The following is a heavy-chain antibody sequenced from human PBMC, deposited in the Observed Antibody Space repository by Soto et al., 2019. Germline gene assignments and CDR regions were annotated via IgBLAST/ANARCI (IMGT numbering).Heavy chain of an antibody. V-gene: IGHV1-3*01. CDR3: ARVRSQYSSSYWFDP. CDR1: GYTFTSYA. D-gene: IGHD6-6*01. Sequence: ASVKVSCKGSGYTFTSYAMHWVRQAPGQRLEWMGWINAGNGNTKYSQKFQGRVTITRDTSASTAYMELSSLRSEDTAVYYCARVRSQYSSSYWFDPWGQGTLVTVSS. CDR2: INAGNGNT. J-gene: IGHJ5*02.